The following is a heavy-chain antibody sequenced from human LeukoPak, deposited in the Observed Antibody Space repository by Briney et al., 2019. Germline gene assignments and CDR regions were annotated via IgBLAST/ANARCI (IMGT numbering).Heavy chain of an antibody. Sequence: GGSLRLSCAASGFTVSSNYMSWVRQAPGKGLEWVANIKPDGSEKYYVDSVKGRFTISRDNAKDSLYLQMNSLRAEDTAVYYCARDTVGRTDYWGRGTLVTVSS. D-gene: IGHD1-26*01. CDR1: GFTVSSNY. CDR2: IKPDGSEK. J-gene: IGHJ4*02. CDR3: ARDTVGRTDY. V-gene: IGHV3-7*01.